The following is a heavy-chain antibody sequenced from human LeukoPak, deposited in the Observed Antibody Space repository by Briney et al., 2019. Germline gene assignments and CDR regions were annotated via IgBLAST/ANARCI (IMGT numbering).Heavy chain of an antibody. V-gene: IGHV1-8*01. CDR3: ARDSSSWSSRTFDY. CDR2: MNPSSGNT. D-gene: IGHD6-13*01. J-gene: IGHJ4*02. Sequence: ASVKVSCKASGYTFTSYDINWVRQATGQGLEWMGWMNPSSGNTGYAQKFQGRVTMTRNTPISTAYMELSSLRSEDTAVYYCARDSSSWSSRTFDYWGQGTLVTVSS. CDR1: GYTFTSYD.